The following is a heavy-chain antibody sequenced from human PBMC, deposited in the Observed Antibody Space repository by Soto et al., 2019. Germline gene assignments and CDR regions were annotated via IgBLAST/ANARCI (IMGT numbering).Heavy chain of an antibody. Sequence: GGSLRLSCAASGFTFSDSYMSWTHQAPGKGLEWVSYISPSGNSIYYADSVKGRFTISRDNAKNSLSLQMNSLRAEDTAVYYCVRSLPGGADCFDLWGQGTVVTVSS. CDR1: GFTFSDSY. CDR2: ISPSGNSI. CDR3: VRSLPGGADCFDL. D-gene: IGHD2-21*01. V-gene: IGHV3-11*01. J-gene: IGHJ3*01.